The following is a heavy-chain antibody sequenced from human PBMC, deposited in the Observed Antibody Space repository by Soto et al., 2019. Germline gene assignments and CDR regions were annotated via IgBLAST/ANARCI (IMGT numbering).Heavy chain of an antibody. D-gene: IGHD5-12*01. Sequence: ASVTVSCKASGYTFSSYGISWVRQAPGQGLEWMGWISSYNGNTNYAQKLQGRVTMTTDTSTSTAYMELRSLRSDDTAGYDCARAQYGGYGDVWGQGTTVTVPS. CDR1: GYTFSSYG. CDR2: ISSYNGNT. CDR3: ARAQYGGYGDV. V-gene: IGHV1-18*04. J-gene: IGHJ6*02.